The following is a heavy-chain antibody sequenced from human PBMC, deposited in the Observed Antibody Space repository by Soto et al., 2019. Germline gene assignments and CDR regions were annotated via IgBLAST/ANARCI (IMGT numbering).Heavy chain of an antibody. Sequence: EVQLVESGGGLVQPGGSLRLSCAASGFTFSSYWMSWVRQAPGKGLEWVANIKQDGSEKYYVDSVKGRFTISRDNAKNSLYLQMNSLRDEDTAVYYCSRDNPRIRDFWSGYIHFDYWGQGTLVTVSS. CDR3: SRDNPRIRDFWSGYIHFDY. V-gene: IGHV3-7*01. CDR2: IKQDGSEK. D-gene: IGHD3-3*01. J-gene: IGHJ4*02. CDR1: GFTFSSYW.